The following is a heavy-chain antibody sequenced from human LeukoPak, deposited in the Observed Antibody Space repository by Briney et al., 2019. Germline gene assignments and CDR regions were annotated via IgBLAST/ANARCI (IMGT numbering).Heavy chain of an antibody. CDR1: GGSISSYY. V-gene: IGHV4-4*09. CDR3: ARLPSPFYEGSFDY. Sequence: SETLSLTCTVSGGSISSYYWSWIRQPPGKGLEWIGYIYTSGSTNYNPSLKSRVTISVDTSKNQFSLKLSSVTAADTAVYYCARLPSPFYEGSFDYWGQGTLVTVSS. CDR2: IYTSGST. J-gene: IGHJ4*02. D-gene: IGHD5/OR15-5a*01.